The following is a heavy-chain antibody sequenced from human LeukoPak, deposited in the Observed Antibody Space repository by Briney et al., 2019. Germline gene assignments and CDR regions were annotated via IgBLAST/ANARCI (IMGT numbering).Heavy chain of an antibody. J-gene: IGHJ4*02. V-gene: IGHV4-38-2*02. D-gene: IGHD3-3*01. Sequence: PSETLSLTCTVSGYSFNGGYYWGWIRQPPGKGLEWIGSIYHSGSTYYNASLKSRVTISIDTTKNQFSLKLSSVTAADTAVYYCASRLWSGYFDYWGQGTLVTVSS. CDR1: GYSFNGGYY. CDR3: ASRLWSGYFDY. CDR2: IYHSGST.